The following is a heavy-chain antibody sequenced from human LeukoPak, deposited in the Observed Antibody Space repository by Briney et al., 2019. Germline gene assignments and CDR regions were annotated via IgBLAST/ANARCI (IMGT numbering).Heavy chain of an antibody. CDR3: ARIGGLVDSGSYLSVLPFDY. V-gene: IGHV1-18*01. Sequence: ASVKVSCKASGGTFSSYAISWVRQAPGQGLEWMGWISAYNGNTNYAQKLQGRVTMTTDTSTSTAYMELRSLRSDDTAVYYCARIGGLVDSGSYLSVLPFDYWGQGTLVTVSS. CDR2: ISAYNGNT. CDR1: GGTFSSYA. J-gene: IGHJ4*02. D-gene: IGHD1-26*01.